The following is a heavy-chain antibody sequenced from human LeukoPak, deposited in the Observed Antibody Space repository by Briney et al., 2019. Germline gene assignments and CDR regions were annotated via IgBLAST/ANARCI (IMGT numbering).Heavy chain of an antibody. Sequence: PSETLSLTCTVSGGSISSYYWSWIRQPPGKGLEWIGYIYYSGSTNYNPSLKSRVTISVDTFKNQFSLKLSSVTAADTAVYYCARVAAAGPIDYWGQGTLVTVSS. CDR2: IYYSGST. CDR3: ARVAAAGPIDY. V-gene: IGHV4-59*01. J-gene: IGHJ4*02. D-gene: IGHD6-13*01. CDR1: GGSISSYY.